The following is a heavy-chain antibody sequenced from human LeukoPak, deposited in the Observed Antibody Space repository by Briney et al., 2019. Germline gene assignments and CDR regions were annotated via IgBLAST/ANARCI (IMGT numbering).Heavy chain of an antibody. CDR1: GFTFSDYY. CDR3: ARGESSYCSGGCCFAS. V-gene: IGHV3-11*04. Sequence: GGSLRLSCAASGFTFSDYYMSWIRQAPGKALEWVSYVSSGSSTIYYADSVKGRFTVSRDNGKRSLYLHMNNLRAEDTAMYYCARGESSYCSGGCCFASWGRGTLVTISS. CDR2: VSSGSSTI. D-gene: IGHD2-15*01. J-gene: IGHJ5*01.